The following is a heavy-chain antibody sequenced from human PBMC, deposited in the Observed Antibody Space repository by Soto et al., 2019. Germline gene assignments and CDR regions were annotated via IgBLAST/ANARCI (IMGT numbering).Heavy chain of an antibody. CDR2: IHYSGNT. J-gene: IGHJ4*02. Sequence: QVQLQESGPGLVKPSQTLSLTCTVSGDSISSGAYYWSWIRQYPGKGLEWIGNIHYSGNTYYNPSLKSRVTMSVDTSKNQFSLRLSSVAAADTAVYYCARGNVLRFLEWSSANYFNYWGQGTLVTVSS. D-gene: IGHD3-3*01. CDR1: GDSISSGAYY. CDR3: ARGNVLRFLEWSSANYFNY. V-gene: IGHV4-31*03.